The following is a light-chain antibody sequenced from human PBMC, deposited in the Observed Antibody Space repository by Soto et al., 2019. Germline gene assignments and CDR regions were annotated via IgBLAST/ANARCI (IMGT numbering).Light chain of an antibody. Sequence: EIVLTQSPGTQSLSPGERATLSCRASQGVSSYLAWYQQKPGQAPRLIIHGASSRATGVPDRITGSGSGTDFTLSISRLEPEDFAVYYCQQYGGSTRTFGQGTKVDIK. J-gene: IGKJ1*01. CDR1: QGVSSY. CDR2: GAS. V-gene: IGKV3-20*01. CDR3: QQYGGSTRT.